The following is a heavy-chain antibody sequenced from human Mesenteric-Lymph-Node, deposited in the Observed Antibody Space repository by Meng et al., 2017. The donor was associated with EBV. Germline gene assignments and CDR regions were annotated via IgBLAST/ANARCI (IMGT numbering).Heavy chain of an antibody. J-gene: IGHJ4*02. CDR3: ARRGIAEGFDF. V-gene: IGHV4-30-2*01. CDR2: IYHFGSP. Sequence: QLPVQASGSGLVNPSQTLSLTCAVSGGSVSSGGYSWSWIRQPPGKGLEWIGYIYHFGSPNYNPSLKSRVTISVDRSKNQFSLNLTSMTAADTAVYYCARRGIAEGFDFWGQGTLVTVSS. CDR1: GGSVSSGGYS.